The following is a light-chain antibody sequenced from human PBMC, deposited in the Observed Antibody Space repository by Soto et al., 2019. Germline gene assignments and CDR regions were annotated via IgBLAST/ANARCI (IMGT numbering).Light chain of an antibody. CDR1: QSISSY. CDR2: AAS. J-gene: IGKJ5*01. Sequence: DIRMSHAPASLVESVGDRVTITCRASQSISSYLNWYQQKPGKAPKLLIYAASSLQSGVPSRFSGSGPGTDFTLTISSLQPEDSATYYCQQSYSTPPITYRQGTRLETK. V-gene: IGKV1-39*01. CDR3: QQSYSTPPIT.